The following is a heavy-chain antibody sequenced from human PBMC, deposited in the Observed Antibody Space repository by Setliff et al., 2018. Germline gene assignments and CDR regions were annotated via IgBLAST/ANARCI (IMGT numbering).Heavy chain of an antibody. CDR2: TIPIFGTT. CDR1: GGTFSSYG. V-gene: IGHV1-69*05. Sequence: SVKVSCKASGGTFSSYGISWVRQAPGQGLEWMGGTIPIFGTTDYAQKFQGRVTIITDESTSTAFMQLSSLRSEDTAVYYCARGRSTYFIDVWGKGTTVTVSS. CDR3: ARGRSTYFIDV. J-gene: IGHJ6*03.